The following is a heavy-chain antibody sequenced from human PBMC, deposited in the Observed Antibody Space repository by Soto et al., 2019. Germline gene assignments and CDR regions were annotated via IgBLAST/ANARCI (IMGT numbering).Heavy chain of an antibody. CDR1: GSSFNITGMG. CDR2: IYGDDDR. Sequence: QITLKESVPRLVKPTQTLTLTCAFSGSSFNITGMGVGWFRQPQGKALEWLALIYGDDDRRYSPSLKSRLTISRATSKAQVVLTMTNMDPVDTATYYCAHSTIWGSYRSPFHSWGQGTLVTVSS. CDR3: AHSTIWGSYRSPFHS. V-gene: IGHV2-5*02. D-gene: IGHD3-16*02. J-gene: IGHJ4*02.